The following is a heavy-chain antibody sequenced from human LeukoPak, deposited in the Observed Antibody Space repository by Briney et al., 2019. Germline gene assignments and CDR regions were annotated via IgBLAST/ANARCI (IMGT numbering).Heavy chain of an antibody. CDR1: GYTFASYD. D-gene: IGHD6-13*01. J-gene: IGHJ4*02. CDR2: MNPNSGNT. CDR3: ARGIAAAGTGVDY. Sequence: ASVKVSCKASGYTFASYDINWVRQATGQGLEWMGWMNPNSGNTGYAQKFQGRVTMTRNTSISTAYMGLSSLRSEDTAVYYCARGIAAAGTGVDYWGQGTLVTVSS. V-gene: IGHV1-8*01.